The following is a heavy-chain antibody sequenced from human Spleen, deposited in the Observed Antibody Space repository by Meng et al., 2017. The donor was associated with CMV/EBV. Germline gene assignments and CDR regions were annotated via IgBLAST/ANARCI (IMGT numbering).Heavy chain of an antibody. J-gene: IGHJ6*02. CDR2: ISYDGSNK. D-gene: IGHD5-12*01. CDR1: GFTFSSYA. Sequence: GGSLRLSCAASGFTFSSYAMHWVRQAPGKGLEWVAVISYDGSNKYYADSVKGRFTISRDNSKNTLYLQMNSLRAEDTAVYYCARDLKSGSRRDYYGMDVWGQGTTVTVSS. CDR3: ARDLKSGSRRDYYGMDV. V-gene: IGHV3-30-3*01.